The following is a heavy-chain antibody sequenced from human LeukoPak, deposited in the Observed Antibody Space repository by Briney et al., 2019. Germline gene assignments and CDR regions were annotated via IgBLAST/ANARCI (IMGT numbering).Heavy chain of an antibody. CDR2: ISSSSSYI. CDR1: GFTFSSYS. J-gene: IGHJ4*02. CDR3: ARGIKDIVATIGGG. V-gene: IGHV3-21*01. Sequence: GGSLRLSCAASGFTFSSYSMNWVRQAPGKGLEWVAAISSSSSYIYYAASVKGRFAISRDNAKNSLYLQMNSLRAEDTAVYYCARGIKDIVATIGGGWGQGTLVTVSS. D-gene: IGHD5-12*01.